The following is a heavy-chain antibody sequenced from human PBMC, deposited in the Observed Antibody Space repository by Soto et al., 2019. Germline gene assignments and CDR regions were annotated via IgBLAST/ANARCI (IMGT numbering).Heavy chain of an antibody. CDR2: MNPNSGNT. Sequence: QVQLLQSGADVKKPGASVKVSCKSSGYTFTSYDINWVRQATGQGLEWMRRMNPNSGNTGYAQKFQGRVTMTRNTSISTDYMELSSLRSEDTAVYYCARGKGRAAAEAYNWFEPWGQGTLVTVSS. J-gene: IGHJ5*02. D-gene: IGHD6-13*01. V-gene: IGHV1-8*02. CDR3: ARGKGRAAAEAYNWFEP. CDR1: GYTFTSYD.